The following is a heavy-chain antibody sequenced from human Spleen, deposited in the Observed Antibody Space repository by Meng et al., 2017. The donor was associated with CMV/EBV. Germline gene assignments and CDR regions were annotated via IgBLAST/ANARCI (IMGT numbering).Heavy chain of an antibody. Sequence: GESLKISCAASGFTFSVYAMHWVRQAPGKGLEWVAVISFDENKKFYAESVEGRFTISRDNSNNTLYLQMNSLRPEDTAMYYCARDLCSSTSCYREVGSWGQGTLVTVSS. CDR2: ISFDENKK. V-gene: IGHV3-30*04. D-gene: IGHD2-2*02. CDR3: ARDLCSSTSCYREVGS. CDR1: GFTFSVYA. J-gene: IGHJ5*02.